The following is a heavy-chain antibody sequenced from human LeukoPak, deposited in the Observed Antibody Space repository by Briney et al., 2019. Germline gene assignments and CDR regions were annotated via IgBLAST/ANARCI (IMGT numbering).Heavy chain of an antibody. D-gene: IGHD2-21*01. CDR3: ARGVTVIGYYFDY. CDR2: TYYRSKWYN. V-gene: IGHV6-1*01. Sequence: SQTLSLTCAISGDSVSTNSAAWNWIRQSPSRGLEWLGRTYYRSKWYNDYAVSVKSRITINPDTSKNQFSLQLNSVSPEYTAVYYCARGVTVIGYYFDYWGQGTLVTVSS. J-gene: IGHJ4*02. CDR1: GDSVSTNSAA.